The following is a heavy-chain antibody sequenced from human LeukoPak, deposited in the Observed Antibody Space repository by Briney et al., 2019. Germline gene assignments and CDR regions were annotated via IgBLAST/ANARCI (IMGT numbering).Heavy chain of an antibody. V-gene: IGHV4-39*01. D-gene: IGHD5-12*01. CDR2: IYYSGST. Sequence: SETLSLTCTVSGGSISSSSYYWGWIRQPPGKGLEWIGSIYYSGSTYYNPSLKSRVTISVDTSKNQFSLKLSSVTAADTAVYYCARLYSGYDYVRYYYYYMDVWGKGTTVTVSS. CDR1: GGSISSSSYY. J-gene: IGHJ6*03. CDR3: ARLYSGYDYVRYYYYYMDV.